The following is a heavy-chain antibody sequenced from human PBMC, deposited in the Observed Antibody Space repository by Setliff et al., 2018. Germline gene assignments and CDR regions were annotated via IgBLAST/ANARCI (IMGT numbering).Heavy chain of an antibody. D-gene: IGHD3-3*01. CDR3: AREGLTIFGVVIRRNYFDY. J-gene: IGHJ4*02. CDR1: GGTFSSYA. Sequence: SVKVSCKASGGTFSSYAISWVRQAPGQGLEWMGGIIPIFGTANYAQKFQGRVTITADESTSTAYMELSSLRSEDTAVYYCAREGLTIFGVVIRRNYFDYWGQGTLVTVSS. CDR2: IIPIFGTA. V-gene: IGHV1-69*13.